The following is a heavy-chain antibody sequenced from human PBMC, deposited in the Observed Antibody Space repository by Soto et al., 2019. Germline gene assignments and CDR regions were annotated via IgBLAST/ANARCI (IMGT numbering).Heavy chain of an antibody. Sequence: PSETLSLTCGVSGGSISGGNHYWIWIRQSPGKGLEWIGYIFHTGSTYCNPSLKSRATISVDTSKNHFSLRLNSVTAADTAVYYCAREGPHGDYVQSWGRGILVTVSS. D-gene: IGHD3-16*01. J-gene: IGHJ4*02. CDR3: AREGPHGDYVQS. CDR1: GGSISGGNHY. CDR2: IFHTGST. V-gene: IGHV4-30-4*01.